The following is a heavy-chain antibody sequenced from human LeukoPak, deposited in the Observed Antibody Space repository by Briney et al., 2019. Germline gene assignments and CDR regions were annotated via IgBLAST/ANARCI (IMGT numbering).Heavy chain of an antibody. Sequence: GASVKVSCKASGGTFSSYAISWVRQAPGQELEWMVRIIPIFSTANYAQKFQGRVTITTDESTSTAYMELSSLRSEDTAVYYCARDRRMEVGATDGNDYWGQGTLVTVSS. CDR2: IIPIFSTA. CDR1: GGTFSSYA. D-gene: IGHD1-26*01. V-gene: IGHV1-69*05. J-gene: IGHJ4*02. CDR3: ARDRRMEVGATDGNDY.